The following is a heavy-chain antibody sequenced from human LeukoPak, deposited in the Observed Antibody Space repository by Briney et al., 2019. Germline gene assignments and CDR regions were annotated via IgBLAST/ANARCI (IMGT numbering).Heavy chain of an antibody. Sequence: LSLTCSVSGYSISSGYYWVWVRQAPGKGLEWVSFISGSDSSIYYADSVKGRFTISRDNAKNALYLQMNSLRAEDTAVYYCARRLDSWGQGTLVTVSS. CDR2: ISGSDSSI. CDR3: ARRLDS. CDR1: GYSISSGYY. J-gene: IGHJ4*02. V-gene: IGHV3-48*03.